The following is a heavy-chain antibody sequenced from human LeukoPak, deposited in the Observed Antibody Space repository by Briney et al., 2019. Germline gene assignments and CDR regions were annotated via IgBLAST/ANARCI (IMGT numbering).Heavy chain of an antibody. D-gene: IGHD3-10*01. Sequence: SQTLSLTCTVSGGSISSGSYYWSWIRQPAGKGLEWIGRIYTSGSTYYNPSLKSRVTISVDTSKNQFSLKLSSVTAADTAVYYCARHNYGSGSVDYWGQGTLVTVSS. CDR1: GGSISSGSYY. CDR3: ARHNYGSGSVDY. J-gene: IGHJ4*02. V-gene: IGHV4-61*02. CDR2: IYTSGST.